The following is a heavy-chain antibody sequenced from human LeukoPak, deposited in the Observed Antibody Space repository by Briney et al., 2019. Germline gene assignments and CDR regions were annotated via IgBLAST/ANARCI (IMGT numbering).Heavy chain of an antibody. CDR1: GYTFSSDD. J-gene: IGHJ6*02. Sequence: ASVKVSCKASGYTFSSDDINWVRQATGQGLEWMGWMNPNSGNTGYVQKSQGRVTMTRNTSISTAYMELSSLRSDDTAVYYCARAKTKVVVATVYYYYGMDVWGQGTTVTVSS. CDR2: MNPNSGNT. V-gene: IGHV1-8*01. D-gene: IGHD2-15*01. CDR3: ARAKTKVVVATVYYYYGMDV.